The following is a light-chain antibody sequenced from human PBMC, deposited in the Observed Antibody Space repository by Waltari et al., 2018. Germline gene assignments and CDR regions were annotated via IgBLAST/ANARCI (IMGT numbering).Light chain of an antibody. Sequence: DIQMTQSPSSLSASVGDRVTITCRASQSISSYLNWYQQKPGKAPKLLIYAASSLQSGVPSRCSGSGSGTDCTRTISSLQPEDFATYYCQQSYSTPYTFGQGTKLEIK. CDR3: QQSYSTPYT. J-gene: IGKJ2*01. V-gene: IGKV1-39*01. CDR2: AAS. CDR1: QSISSY.